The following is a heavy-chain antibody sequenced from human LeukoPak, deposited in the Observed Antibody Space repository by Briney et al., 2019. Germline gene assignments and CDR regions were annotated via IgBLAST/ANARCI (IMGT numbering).Heavy chain of an antibody. CDR3: VRVMTTTRNFDY. CDR1: GFTFSSHP. J-gene: IGHJ4*02. D-gene: IGHD1-1*01. Sequence: GGSLRLSCAASGFTFSSHPMYWVRQTPGKGLEWVALISYGGKNKYYGDSVNGRFTISRDNTKNTLYLQMNSLRADDMGVYYCVRVMTTTRNFDYWGPGTLVTVS. V-gene: IGHV3-30*04. CDR2: ISYGGKNK.